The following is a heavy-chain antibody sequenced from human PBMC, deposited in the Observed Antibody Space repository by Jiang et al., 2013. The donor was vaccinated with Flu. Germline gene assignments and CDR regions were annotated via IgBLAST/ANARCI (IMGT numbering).Heavy chain of an antibody. CDR1: GDGSFYQRVLL. V-gene: IGHV6-1*01. J-gene: IGHJ2*01. Sequence: TCSISGDGSFYQRVLLGTGSGSPHREALSGWEGPYYRSKWYNDYAESVKSRITIKPDTSKNQISLQLNSVTPEDTAVYSCARGGENWGSRWYFDLWGRGTLVTVAS. D-gene: IGHD7-27*01. CDR2: PYYRSKWYN. CDR3: ARGGENWGSRWYFDL.